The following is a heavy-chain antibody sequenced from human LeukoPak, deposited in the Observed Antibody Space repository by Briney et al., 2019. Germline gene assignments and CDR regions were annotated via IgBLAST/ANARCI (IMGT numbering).Heavy chain of an antibody. CDR2: ISYDGSNK. D-gene: IGHD6-19*01. V-gene: IGHV3-30-3*01. Sequence: GRSLRLSCAASGFTFSSYAMHRVRQAPGKGLEWVAVISYDGSNKYYADSVKGRFTISRDNSKNTLYLQMNSLRAEDTAVYYCARGEPWLVLDYWGQGTLVTVSS. CDR3: ARGEPWLVLDY. J-gene: IGHJ4*02. CDR1: GFTFSSYA.